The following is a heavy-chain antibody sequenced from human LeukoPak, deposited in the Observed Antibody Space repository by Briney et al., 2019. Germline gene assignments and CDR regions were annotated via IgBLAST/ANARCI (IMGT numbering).Heavy chain of an antibody. V-gene: IGHV1-18*01. J-gene: IGHJ4*02. Sequence: ASVKVSCKTSGYTFSNYVLTWVRQASGQGLEWMGRISTYTGDSNYAQKFHDRITMTTDTSTSTAYMELRNLSSDDTAVYYCARTMTTMTTHGELDFWGQGTLVTVSS. D-gene: IGHD4-17*01. CDR3: ARTMTTMTTHGELDF. CDR1: GYTFSNYV. CDR2: ISTYTGDS.